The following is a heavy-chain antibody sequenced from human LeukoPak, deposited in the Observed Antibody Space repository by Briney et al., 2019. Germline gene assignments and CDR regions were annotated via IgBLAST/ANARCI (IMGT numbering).Heavy chain of an antibody. V-gene: IGHV3-11*04. D-gene: IGHD2-8*01. Sequence: PGGSLRLSCAASGITFSDYYRSWIRQAPGKGLEWVSHISDRGSTMYYADSVKGRFTISRDNAKTSLYLQMNSLRAEDTAVYYCATVWYRNFDXWGQGTLVTVSS. CDR1: GITFSDYY. CDR3: ATVWYRNFDX. J-gene: IGHJ4*02. CDR2: ISDRGSTM.